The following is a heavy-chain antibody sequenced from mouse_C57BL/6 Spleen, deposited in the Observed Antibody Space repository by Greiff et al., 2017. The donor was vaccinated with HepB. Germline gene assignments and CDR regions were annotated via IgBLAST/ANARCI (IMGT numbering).Heavy chain of an antibody. V-gene: IGHV1-82*01. Sequence: QVQLQQSGPELVKPGASVKISCKASGYAFSSSWMNWVKQRPGKGLEWIGRIYPGDGDTNYNGKFKGKATLTADKSSSTAYMQLSSLTSEDSAVYFCATMVTTLRWYFDVWGTGTTVTGSS. CDR1: GYAFSSSW. CDR2: IYPGDGDT. J-gene: IGHJ1*03. D-gene: IGHD2-2*01. CDR3: ATMVTTLRWYFDV.